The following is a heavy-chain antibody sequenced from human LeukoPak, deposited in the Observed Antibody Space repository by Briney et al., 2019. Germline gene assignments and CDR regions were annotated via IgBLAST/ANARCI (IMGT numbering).Heavy chain of an antibody. CDR2: IYYSGST. CDR3: ARDPPVYGSRDY. D-gene: IGHD2-15*01. Sequence: SQTLSLTCTVSGGSISIGDYYWSWIRQPPGKGLEWIGYIYYSGSTYYNPSLKSRVTISVDTSKNQFSLKLSSVTAADTAVYYCARDPPVYGSRDYWGQGTLVTVSS. J-gene: IGHJ4*02. CDR1: GGSISIGDYY. V-gene: IGHV4-30-4*01.